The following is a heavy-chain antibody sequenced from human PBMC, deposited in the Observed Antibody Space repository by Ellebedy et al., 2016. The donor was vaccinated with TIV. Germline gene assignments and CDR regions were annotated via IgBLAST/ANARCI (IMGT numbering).Heavy chain of an antibody. CDR3: ARKASSGWLIDY. CDR1: GGSISNYY. CDR2: IYYSGST. D-gene: IGHD6-19*01. V-gene: IGHV4-59*08. J-gene: IGHJ4*02. Sequence: MPSETLSLTCSVSGGSISNYYWSWIRQPPGKGLEWIGYIYYSGSTNYNPSLKSRVTISVDTSKNQFSLKLSSVTAADTAVYYCARKASSGWLIDYWGQGTLVTVSS.